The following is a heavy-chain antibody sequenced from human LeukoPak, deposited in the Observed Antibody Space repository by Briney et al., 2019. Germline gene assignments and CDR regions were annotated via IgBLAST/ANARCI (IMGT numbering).Heavy chain of an antibody. J-gene: IGHJ4*02. D-gene: IGHD3-10*01. Sequence: GGSLRLSCAASGFTFSSYWMSWVRQAPGKGLEWVANIKQDGSEKYYVDSVKGRFTISRDNAKNSLYLQMNSLRAEDTAVYYCARDLSRSFSMIRGLIQHREFDFWGRGTLVTVSS. CDR3: ARDLSRSFSMIRGLIQHREFDF. CDR1: GFTFSSYW. CDR2: IKQDGSEK. V-gene: IGHV3-7*01.